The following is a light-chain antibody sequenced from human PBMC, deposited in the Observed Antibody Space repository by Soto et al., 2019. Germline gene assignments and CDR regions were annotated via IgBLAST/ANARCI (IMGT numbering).Light chain of an antibody. V-gene: IGLV6-57*02. Sequence: NFMLTQPHPVSQSPGKTVTISCTGSGGSVASNDVQWYQQRPGSAPTTVIYEDDQRPSGVPDRFSGSIDSSSNSASLTISGLKTEDEADYYCQSYDNNNPVVFGGGTKLTVL. CDR1: GGSVASND. CDR3: QSYDNNNPVV. CDR2: EDD. J-gene: IGLJ2*01.